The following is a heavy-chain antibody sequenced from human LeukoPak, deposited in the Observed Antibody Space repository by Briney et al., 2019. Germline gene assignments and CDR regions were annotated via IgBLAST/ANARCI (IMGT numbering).Heavy chain of an antibody. CDR2: IYYSGIT. Sequence: SETLSLTCSVSGGSVSSGSYYWSWIRQPPGKGLEWIGDIYYSGITNYNPSLKSRVTISVDTSKNQFSVKLTSVTAADTAVYYCARVGDWNDLVYWGQGTLVTVSS. V-gene: IGHV4-61*01. J-gene: IGHJ4*02. CDR1: GGSVSSGSYY. D-gene: IGHD1-1*01. CDR3: ARVGDWNDLVY.